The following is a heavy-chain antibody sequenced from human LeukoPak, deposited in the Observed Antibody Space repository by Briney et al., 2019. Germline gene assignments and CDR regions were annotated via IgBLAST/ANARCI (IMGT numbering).Heavy chain of an antibody. CDR2: ISASGGST. V-gene: IGHV3-23*01. CDR3: ARDSPSSWYPDY. CDR1: GFTLSSYA. Sequence: PGGSLRLSCAASGFTLSSYAMSWVRQAPGKGLGWVSSISASGGSTNYADSVKGRFTISRDNSKNTVYLQMNSLRAEDTALYYCARDSPSSWYPDYWGQGTLVTVSS. D-gene: IGHD6-13*01. J-gene: IGHJ4*02.